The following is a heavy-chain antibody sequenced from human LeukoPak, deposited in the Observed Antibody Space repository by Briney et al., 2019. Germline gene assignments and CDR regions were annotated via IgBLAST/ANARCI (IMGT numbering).Heavy chain of an antibody. V-gene: IGHV4-4*07. CDR3: ARDRGDLGNFDY. CDR1: GGSISYYY. D-gene: IGHD3-10*01. J-gene: IGHJ4*02. CDR2: IHSSGST. Sequence: SETLSLTCTVSGGSISYYYWSWIRQPAGKGLEWIGRIHSSGSTTYNPSLKSRVSMSVGTAKNQFSLILSSVTAADTAVYYCARDRGDLGNFDYWGQGTLVTVSS.